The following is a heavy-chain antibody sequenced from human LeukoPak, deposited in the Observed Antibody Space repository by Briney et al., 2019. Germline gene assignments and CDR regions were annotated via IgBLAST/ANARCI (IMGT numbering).Heavy chain of an antibody. J-gene: IGHJ3*02. CDR2: ISGSGGST. D-gene: IGHD3-10*01. Sequence: GGSLRLSCAASGFTFSSYWMSWVRQAPGKGLEWVSAISGSGGSTYYADSVKGRFTISRDNAKNSLYLQMNSLRAEDTAVYYCAGYYYGSGREGYAFDIWGQGTMVTVSS. V-gene: IGHV3-21*01. CDR1: GFTFSSYW. CDR3: AGYYYGSGREGYAFDI.